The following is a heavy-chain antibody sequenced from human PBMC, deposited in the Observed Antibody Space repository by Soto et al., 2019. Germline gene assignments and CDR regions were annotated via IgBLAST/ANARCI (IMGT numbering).Heavy chain of an antibody. J-gene: IGHJ4*02. CDR1: GFTFSSCA. CDR2: ISFDGTNK. Sequence: QVQLVESGGGVVQPGRSLRLSCAASGFTFSSCAMHWVRQAPGKGLEWVAVISFDGTNKYYADSVKGRFTISRANSNNTLYLQMNPLRPDDTAVYYCATGGGSRWLATPLDYWGQGTLVTVSS. D-gene: IGHD6-19*01. CDR3: ATGGGSRWLATPLDY. V-gene: IGHV3-30-3*01.